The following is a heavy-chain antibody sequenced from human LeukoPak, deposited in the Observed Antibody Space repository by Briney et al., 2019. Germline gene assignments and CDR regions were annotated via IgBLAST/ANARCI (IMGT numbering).Heavy chain of an antibody. Sequence: SETLALTCTVSDGSISSSSYYWGWIRQPPGKGLEWIGSIYYSGSTYYNPSLKSRVTISVDTSKNQFSLKLSSVTAADTAVYYCARHREKLITIFGVVITPFDYWGQGTLVTVSS. D-gene: IGHD3-3*01. J-gene: IGHJ4*02. V-gene: IGHV4-39*01. CDR3: ARHREKLITIFGVVITPFDY. CDR2: IYYSGST. CDR1: DGSISSSSYY.